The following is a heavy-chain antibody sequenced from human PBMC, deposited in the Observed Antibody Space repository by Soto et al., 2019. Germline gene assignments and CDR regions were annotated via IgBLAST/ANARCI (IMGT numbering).Heavy chain of an antibody. CDR1: GFTFSSYA. CDR2: ISYDGSNK. Sequence: QVQLVESGGAVVQPGRSMRPSWAAPGFTFSSYAMHWVREAPGKGLEWVAVISYDGSNKYYADSVKGRFTISRDNSKNTLYLQMNSLRAEDTAVYYCARDNFWSGYYYYYGMDVWGQGTTVTVSS. CDR3: ARDNFWSGYYYYYGMDV. V-gene: IGHV3-30-3*01. J-gene: IGHJ6*02. D-gene: IGHD3-3*01.